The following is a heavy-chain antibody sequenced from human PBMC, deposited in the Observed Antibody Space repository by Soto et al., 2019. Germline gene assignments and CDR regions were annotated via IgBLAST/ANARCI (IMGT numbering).Heavy chain of an antibody. CDR2: ISSSSSYI. CDR1: GFTFSSYS. J-gene: IGHJ3*02. Sequence: GGSLRLSCAASGFTFSSYSMNWVRQAPGKGLEWVSSISSSSSYIYYTDSVKGRFTISRDNAKNSLYLQMNSLRAEDTAVYYCARDIYDSSGYQGDAFDIWGQGTMGTVSS. CDR3: ARDIYDSSGYQGDAFDI. V-gene: IGHV3-21*01. D-gene: IGHD3-22*01.